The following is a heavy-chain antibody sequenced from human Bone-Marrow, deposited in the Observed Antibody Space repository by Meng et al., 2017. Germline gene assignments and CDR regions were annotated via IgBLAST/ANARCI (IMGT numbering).Heavy chain of an antibody. J-gene: IGHJ4*02. CDR2: MNPNSGNT. CDR1: GYTFTSYD. D-gene: IGHD5-12*01. Sequence: ASVKVPCKASGYTFTSYDINWVRQATGQGIEWMGWMNPNSGNTGYAQKFQGRVTITRNTSISTAYMELSSLRSEDTAVYYCARYAATMASFDYWGQGTLVTVSS. CDR3: ARYAATMASFDY. V-gene: IGHV1-8*03.